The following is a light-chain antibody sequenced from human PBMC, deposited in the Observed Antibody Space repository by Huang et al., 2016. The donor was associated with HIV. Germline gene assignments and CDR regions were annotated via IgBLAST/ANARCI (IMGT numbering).Light chain of an antibody. Sequence: DIIMTQYPDSLAVSLGERATLNCRSSQSVYSSSTSKDYMAWFQQKPGQPARLLLFWASTREAGVPDRFSGSGSGTHFTLTIANLEAEDAAIYYCQQYYSSPQTFGQGTRVEVK. CDR2: WAS. V-gene: IGKV4-1*01. CDR3: QQYYSSPQT. J-gene: IGKJ1*01. CDR1: QSVYSSSTSKDY.